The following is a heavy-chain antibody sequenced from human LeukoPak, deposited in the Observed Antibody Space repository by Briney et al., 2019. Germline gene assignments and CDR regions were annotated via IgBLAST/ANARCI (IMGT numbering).Heavy chain of an antibody. J-gene: IGHJ4*02. D-gene: IGHD3-22*01. CDR2: ISSSSSYI. V-gene: IGHV3-21*01. CDR1: RFTFSSYS. CDR3: ARISPTTDYESRSYYGHYFDY. Sequence: GGSLRLSCAAFRFTFSSYSMNWVRQAPGKGLEWVSSISSSSSYIYYADSVKGRSTISRDNAKNSLYLQMNSLRAEDTAVYYCARISPTTDYESRSYYGHYFDYWGQGTLVTVSS.